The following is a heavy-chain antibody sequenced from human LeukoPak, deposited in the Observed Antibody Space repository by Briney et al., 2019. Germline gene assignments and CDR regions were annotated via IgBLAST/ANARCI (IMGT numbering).Heavy chain of an antibody. CDR1: GFTFSSYS. V-gene: IGHV3-21*01. CDR2: ISSSSSYI. Sequence: GGSLRLSCAASGFTFSSYSMYWVRQPPGKGLGWVSSISSSSSYIYYADSVKGRFTISRDNAKNSLYLQMNSLRAEDRAVYYCASTYDSSGYLGWFDPWGQGTLVTVSS. CDR3: ASTYDSSGYLGWFDP. J-gene: IGHJ5*02. D-gene: IGHD3-22*01.